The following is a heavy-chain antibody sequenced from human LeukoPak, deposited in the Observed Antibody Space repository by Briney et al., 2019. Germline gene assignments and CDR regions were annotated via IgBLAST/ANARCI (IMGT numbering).Heavy chain of an antibody. V-gene: IGHV3-21*01. CDR2: ISGSSSYI. Sequence: GGSLRLSCAASGFTFSSYSMNWVRQAPGKGLEWVSSISGSSSYIYYADSVKGRFTISRDNAKNSLYLQMNSLRAEDTAVYYCARTAVTEPDFDYWGQGTLVTVSS. D-gene: IGHD4-11*01. CDR1: GFTFSSYS. J-gene: IGHJ4*02. CDR3: ARTAVTEPDFDY.